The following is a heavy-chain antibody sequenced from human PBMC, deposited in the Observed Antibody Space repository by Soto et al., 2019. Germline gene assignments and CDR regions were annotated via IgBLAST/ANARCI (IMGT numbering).Heavy chain of an antibody. CDR2: INPNSGGT. CDR3: ARSGMQLTGGAFDI. D-gene: IGHD6-6*01. Sequence: ASVKVSCKASGYTFTGYYMHWVRQAPGQGLEWMGWINPNSGGTNYAQKFQGRVTMTRDMSISTAYMELSRLRSDDTAVYYCARSGMQLTGGAFDIWGQGTMVTVSS. CDR1: GYTFTGYY. J-gene: IGHJ3*02. V-gene: IGHV1-2*02.